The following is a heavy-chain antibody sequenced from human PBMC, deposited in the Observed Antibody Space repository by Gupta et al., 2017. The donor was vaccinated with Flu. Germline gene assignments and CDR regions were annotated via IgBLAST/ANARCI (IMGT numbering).Heavy chain of an antibody. J-gene: IGHJ6*02. CDR3: ARDREVATICMDV. CDR2: ISSSSSYI. D-gene: IGHD5-12*01. CDR1: GFTFSRYS. Sequence: EVQLVESGGGLVKPGGSLRLSCAASGFTFSRYSMNWVRQAPGKGLEWVSSISSSSSYIYYADSVKGRFTISRDNAKNSLYLQMNSLRAEDTAVYYCARDREVATICMDVWGQGTTVTVSS. V-gene: IGHV3-21*01.